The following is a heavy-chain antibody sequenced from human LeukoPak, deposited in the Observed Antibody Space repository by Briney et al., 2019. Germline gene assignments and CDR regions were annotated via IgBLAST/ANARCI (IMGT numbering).Heavy chain of an antibody. CDR1: GYTFTCYY. D-gene: IGHD3-9*01. CDR3: ARSPDILTGEKFDY. CDR2: INPNSGGT. J-gene: IGHJ4*02. Sequence: ASVKVSCKASGYTFTCYYMHWVRQAPGQGLEWMGWINPNSGGTNYAQKFQGRVTMTRDTSISTAYMELSRLRSDDTAVYYCARSPDILTGEKFDYWGQGTLVTVSS. V-gene: IGHV1-2*02.